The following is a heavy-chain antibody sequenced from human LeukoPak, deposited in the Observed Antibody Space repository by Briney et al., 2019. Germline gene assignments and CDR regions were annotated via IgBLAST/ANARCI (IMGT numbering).Heavy chain of an antibody. CDR3: PRMIPYCSSTRCDAFDV. CDR2: IYTSGST. CDR1: DGSISSYS. J-gene: IGHJ3*01. V-gene: IGHV4-4*07. Sequence: SETLSLTCTVSDGSISSYSWSWIRQPAGKGLEWIGHIYTSGSTNYNPSLKSRVTMSVDTSKNRFSLKLSSVTAADTAVYHCPRMIPYCSSTRCDAFDVCAQATIVTVSS. D-gene: IGHD2-2*01.